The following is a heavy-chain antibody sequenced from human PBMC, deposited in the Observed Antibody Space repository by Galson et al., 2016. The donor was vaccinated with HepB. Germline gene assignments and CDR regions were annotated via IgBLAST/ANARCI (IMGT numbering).Heavy chain of an antibody. CDR1: GFTFDDYA. CDR2: ITGRGGST. D-gene: IGHD6-25*01. CDR3: ANIRHIAAEPFDI. V-gene: IGHV3-23*01. Sequence: SLRLSCAASGFTFDDYAMHWVRQAPGKGLEWVSGITGRGGSTYYSASVKGRFSISRDNSKNTLYLQMSRLRVDDTAVYYCANIRHIAAEPFDIWGQGTMVTVSS. J-gene: IGHJ3*02.